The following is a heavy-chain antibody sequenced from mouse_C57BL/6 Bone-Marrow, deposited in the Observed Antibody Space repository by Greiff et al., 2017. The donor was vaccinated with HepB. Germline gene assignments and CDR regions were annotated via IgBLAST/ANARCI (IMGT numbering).Heavy chain of an antibody. CDR3: ARVRITTSVPFDV. CDR2: ISYDGSN. CDR1: GYSITSGYY. D-gene: IGHD1-1*01. V-gene: IGHV3-6*01. Sequence: EVQLQESGPGLVKPSQSLSLTCSVTGYSITSGYYWNWIRQFPGNKLEWMGYISYDGSNNYNPSLKNRISITRDTAKNQFFLKLNSVNTEDTATYYCARVRITTSVPFDVWGTGTTVTVSS. J-gene: IGHJ1*03.